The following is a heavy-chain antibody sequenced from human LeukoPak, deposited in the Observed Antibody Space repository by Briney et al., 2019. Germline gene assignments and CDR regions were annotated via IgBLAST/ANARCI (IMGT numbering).Heavy chain of an antibody. V-gene: IGHV4-59*08. D-gene: IGHD3-22*01. J-gene: IGHJ4*02. CDR2: IYYSGST. CDR1: GGSFSGYY. Sequence: PSETLSLTCAVYGGSFSGYYWSWIRQPPGKGLEWIGYIYYSGSTNYNPSLKSRVTISVDTSKNQFSLKLSSVTAADTAVYYCARRAGGYYLYYFDYWGQGTLVTVSS. CDR3: ARRAGGYYLYYFDY.